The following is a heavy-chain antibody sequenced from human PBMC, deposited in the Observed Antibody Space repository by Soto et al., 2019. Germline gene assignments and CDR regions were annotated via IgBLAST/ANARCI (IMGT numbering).Heavy chain of an antibody. CDR3: AIGITIFGVVPG. CDR2: MNPNSGNT. V-gene: IGHV1-8*01. CDR1: GYTFTSYD. D-gene: IGHD3-3*01. Sequence: QVQLVQSGAEVKKPGASVKVSCKASGYTFTSYDINWVRQATGQGLEWMGWMNPNSGNTGYAQKFQGKVLMTRNTSINNAYIELSILRIEDPAVYYCAIGITIFGVVPGWGQGTLVTVSS. J-gene: IGHJ4*02.